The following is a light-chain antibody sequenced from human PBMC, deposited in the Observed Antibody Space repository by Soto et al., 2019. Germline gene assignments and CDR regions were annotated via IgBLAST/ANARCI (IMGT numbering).Light chain of an antibody. CDR2: DNS. V-gene: IGLV1-51*01. J-gene: IGLJ3*02. CDR3: GTWDSSLSAWV. Sequence: QSVLTQPPSVSAAPGQKVTISCSGGSSNIGNNYVAWYQQLPGAAPQLLIYDNSERPSGIPDRFSGCKSGTSATLGISGLQTGDEADYYCGTWDSSLSAWVFGGGTKLTVL. CDR1: SSNIGNNY.